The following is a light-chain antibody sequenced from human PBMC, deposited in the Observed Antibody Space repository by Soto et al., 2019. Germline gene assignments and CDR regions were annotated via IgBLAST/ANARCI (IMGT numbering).Light chain of an antibody. J-gene: IGKJ1*01. Sequence: VMTQSPATLSVSPGERATLSCRASRSVNSELAWYQQKPGQAPRLLIYGASSRATDIPARFSGSGSGTEFTLAISSLQSEDFAVYYWQQYSDWPWTFGQGTKVEIK. CDR1: RSVNSE. CDR3: QQYSDWPWT. CDR2: GAS. V-gene: IGKV3-15*01.